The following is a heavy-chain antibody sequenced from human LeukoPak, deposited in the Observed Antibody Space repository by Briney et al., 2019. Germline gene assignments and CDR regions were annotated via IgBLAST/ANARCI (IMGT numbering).Heavy chain of an antibody. CDR3: ARVTVTSADAFDI. J-gene: IGHJ3*02. V-gene: IGHV4-30-4*01. CDR1: GGSISSGDYY. Sequence: SETLSLTCTVSGGSISSGDYYWSWIRQPPGKGLEWIGYIYYSGSTYYNPSLKSRVTISVDTSKNQFSLKLSSVTAADTAVYYCARVTVTSADAFDIWGQGTVVTVSS. CDR2: IYYSGST. D-gene: IGHD4-17*01.